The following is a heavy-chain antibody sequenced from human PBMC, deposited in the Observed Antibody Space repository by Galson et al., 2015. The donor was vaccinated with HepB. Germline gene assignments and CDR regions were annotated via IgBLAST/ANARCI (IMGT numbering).Heavy chain of an antibody. Sequence: PALVKPTQTLTLTCTFSGFSLSTSGVGVGWIRQPPGQALEWLGFIYWDDDKRYSPSLKDRVTITKDTSKNQVVLTMTNMDPVDTATYYCAHGLRAVLVFGVVNPYYFDYWGQGTLVTVSA. D-gene: IGHD3-3*01. J-gene: IGHJ4*02. CDR2: IYWDDDK. CDR3: AHGLRAVLVFGVVNPYYFDY. CDR1: GFSLSTSGVG. V-gene: IGHV2-5*02.